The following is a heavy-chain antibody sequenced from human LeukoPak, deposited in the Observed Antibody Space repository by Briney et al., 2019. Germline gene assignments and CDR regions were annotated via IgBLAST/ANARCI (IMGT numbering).Heavy chain of an antibody. CDR1: GGSISSYY. CDR3: ARDLLGGYSRVDAFDI. D-gene: IGHD3-22*01. CDR2: IYTSGST. V-gene: IGHV4-4*07. Sequence: SETLSLTCTVSGGSISSYYWSWIRQPAGEGLEWIGRIYTSGSTNYNPSLKSRVTMSVDTSKNQFSLKLSSVTAADTAVYYCARDLLGGYSRVDAFDIWGQGTMVTVSS. J-gene: IGHJ3*02.